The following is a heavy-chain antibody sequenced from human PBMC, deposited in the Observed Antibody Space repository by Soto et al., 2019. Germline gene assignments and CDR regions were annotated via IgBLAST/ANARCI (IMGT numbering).Heavy chain of an antibody. CDR1: GCTFTSYD. Sequence: ASVKVSCKASGCTFTSYDINWVRQATGQGLEWMGWMNPNSGNTGYAQKFQGRVTMTRNTSISTAYMELSSLRSEDTAVYYCARVASNSIYSSSWFNWFDPWGQGTLVTVSS. J-gene: IGHJ5*02. CDR2: MNPNSGNT. V-gene: IGHV1-8*01. D-gene: IGHD6-13*01. CDR3: ARVASNSIYSSSWFNWFDP.